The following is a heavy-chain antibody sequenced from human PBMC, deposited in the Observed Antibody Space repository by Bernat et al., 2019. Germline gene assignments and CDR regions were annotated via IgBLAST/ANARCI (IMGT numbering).Heavy chain of an antibody. CDR2: ISAYNGNT. V-gene: IGHV1-18*04. D-gene: IGHD1-1*01. J-gene: IGHJ5*02. CDR3: ARAPIPRLKLERRGQGWFDP. CDR1: GYTFTSYG. Sequence: QVQLVQSGAEVKKPGASVKVSCKASGYTFTSYGISGVRQAPGQGLEWMGWISAYNGNTNYAQKLQGRVTMTTDTSTSTAYMELRSLRSDETAVYYCARAPIPRLKLERRGQGWFDPWGQGTLVTVSS.